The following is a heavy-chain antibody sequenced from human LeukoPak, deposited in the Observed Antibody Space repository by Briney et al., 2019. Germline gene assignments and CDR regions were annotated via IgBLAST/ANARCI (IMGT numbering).Heavy chain of an antibody. CDR3: ARGLRGSSGYYPRGGYYYYGMDV. V-gene: IGHV1-2*04. CDR2: INPNSGGT. J-gene: IGHJ6*02. CDR1: GYTLTGYY. Sequence: ASVKVSCKASGYTLTGYYMHWVRQAPGQGLEWMGWINPNSGGTNYAQKFQGWVTMTRDTSISTAYMELSRLRSDDTAVYYCARGLRGSSGYYPRGGYYYYGMDVWGQGTTVTVSS. D-gene: IGHD3-22*01.